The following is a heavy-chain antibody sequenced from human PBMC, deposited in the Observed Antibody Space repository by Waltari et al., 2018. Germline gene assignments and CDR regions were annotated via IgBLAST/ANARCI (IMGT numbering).Heavy chain of an antibody. CDR2: IYYSGST. Sequence: QVQLQESGPGLVKPWETLSLTCIVSGDSINNYYWSWIRQPPGKGLEWIGYIYYSGSTSYNPSLKSRVTISVHTSENQFSLKLSSVTAADTAVYYCARYGYTRGFDYWGQGTLVTASS. V-gene: IGHV4-59*01. D-gene: IGHD5-12*01. J-gene: IGHJ4*02. CDR1: GDSINNYY. CDR3: ARYGYTRGFDY.